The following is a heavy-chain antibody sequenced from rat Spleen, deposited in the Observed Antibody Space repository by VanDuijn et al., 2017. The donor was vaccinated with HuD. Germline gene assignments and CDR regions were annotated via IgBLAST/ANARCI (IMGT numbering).Heavy chain of an antibody. V-gene: IGHV2S8*01. J-gene: IGHJ2*01. CDR2: ISSGGNT. CDR1: GFSLTSYG. D-gene: IGHD3-1*01. CDR3: TRSPPFDY. Sequence: QVQLKESGPGLVQPSRTLSLTCTVSGFSLTSYGVSWVRQPPGKGLEWVAAISSGGNTYYNSALKSRLSISRDTSKSQVFLKMNSLQTDDTAMYFCTRSPPFDYWGQGVMVTVSS.